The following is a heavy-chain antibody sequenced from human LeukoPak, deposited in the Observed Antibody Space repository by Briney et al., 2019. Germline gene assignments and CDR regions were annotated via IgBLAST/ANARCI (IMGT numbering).Heavy chain of an antibody. V-gene: IGHV3-30*02. Sequence: GGSLRLSCAASGFTFSSYGMHWVRQAPGKGLEWVAFIRCDGSNKYYADSVKGRFTISRDNSKNTLYLQMNSLRAEDTAVYYCAYLSHFDYWGQGTLVTVSS. CDR3: AYLSHFDY. CDR1: GFTFSSYG. CDR2: IRCDGSNK. J-gene: IGHJ4*02.